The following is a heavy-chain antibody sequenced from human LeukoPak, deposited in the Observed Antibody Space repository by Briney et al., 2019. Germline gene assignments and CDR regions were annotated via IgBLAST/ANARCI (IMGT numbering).Heavy chain of an antibody. CDR1: GGSISSYY. CDR3: ARAYSSSLGRYDY. CDR2: IYYSGST. J-gene: IGHJ4*02. V-gene: IGHV4-59*08. Sequence: SETLSLTCTVSGGSISSYYWSWIRQPPGKGLEWIGYIYYSGSTNYNPSLKSRVTISVDTSKNQFSLKLSSVTAADTAVYYCARAYSSSLGRYDYWGQGTLVTVPS. D-gene: IGHD6-13*01.